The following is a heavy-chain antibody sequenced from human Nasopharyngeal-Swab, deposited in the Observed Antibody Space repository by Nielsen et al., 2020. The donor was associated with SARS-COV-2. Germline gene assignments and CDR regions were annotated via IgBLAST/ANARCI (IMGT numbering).Heavy chain of an antibody. D-gene: IGHD6-13*01. J-gene: IGHJ4*02. CDR2: IAHDASNE. CDR1: GFTFSSFG. CDR3: AKEVAVHGTPLFDF. Sequence: GGSLRLSCAASGFTFSSFGMHWVRQAPGKGLEWVAFIAHDASNEYYGDSVKGRFTISRDNSKDTLYMQMNSLRAEDTAVYYCAKEVAVHGTPLFDFWGQGTLVTVSS. V-gene: IGHV3-30*18.